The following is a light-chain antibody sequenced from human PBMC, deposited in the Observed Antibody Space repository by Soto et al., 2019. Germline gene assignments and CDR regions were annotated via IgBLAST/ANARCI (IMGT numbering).Light chain of an antibody. CDR2: KGT. CDR1: RSNIGHNY. V-gene: IGLV2-23*01. J-gene: IGLJ1*01. Sequence: QSVLTQPPSVSAAPGQKVTISCSGSRSNIGHNYVSWYQQHPHKAPQVIIYKGTRRPSGVSNRFSGSTSGNAASLTISGLQADDEADYFCCSSAPESTYVFGTGTKLTVL. CDR3: CSSAPESTYV.